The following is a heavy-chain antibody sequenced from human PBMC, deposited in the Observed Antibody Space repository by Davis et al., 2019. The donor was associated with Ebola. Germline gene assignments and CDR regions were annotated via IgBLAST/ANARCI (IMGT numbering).Heavy chain of an antibody. J-gene: IGHJ6*03. V-gene: IGHV1-18*01. CDR2: INPNSGGT. Sequence: ASVKVSCKASGYTFTSYGISWVRQAPGQGLEWMGWINPNSGGTNYAQKFQGRVTITADESTSTAYMELSSLRSEDTAVYYCARGPSEQLVDYYYYYMDVWGKGTTVTVSS. CDR3: ARGPSEQLVDYYYYYMDV. CDR1: GYTFTSYG. D-gene: IGHD6-6*01.